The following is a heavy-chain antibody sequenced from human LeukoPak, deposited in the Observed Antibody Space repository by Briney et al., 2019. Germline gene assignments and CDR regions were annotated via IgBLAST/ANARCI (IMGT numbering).Heavy chain of an antibody. D-gene: IGHD6-19*01. CDR2: IYPGDSDT. CDR3: ARQGPTVAKVDAFDI. V-gene: IGHV5-51*01. Sequence: GESLRISCKGSAVTFNNYWIGWVRQLPGKGLDWMGIIYPGDSDTRYSPSFQGQVTISADKSISTAYLQWSSLKASDTAMYYCARQGPTVAKVDAFDIWGQGTMVTVSS. J-gene: IGHJ3*02. CDR1: AVTFNNYW.